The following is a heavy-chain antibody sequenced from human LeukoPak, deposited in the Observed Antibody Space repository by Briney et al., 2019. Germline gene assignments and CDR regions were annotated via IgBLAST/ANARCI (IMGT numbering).Heavy chain of an antibody. CDR1: GFTFDCCG. CDR3: AKRDLSSTSCFDY. D-gene: IGHD2-2*01. CDR2: IRNVGNDK. J-gene: IGHJ4*02. Sequence: GGSLTLSCAASGFTFDCCGMHWVRQAPGKGLEWVAFIRNVGNDKYYADSVKGRFIISRDNSKNALFLQMNSLRAEDTAVYYCAKRDLSSTSCFDYWGQGTLVTVSS. V-gene: IGHV3-30*02.